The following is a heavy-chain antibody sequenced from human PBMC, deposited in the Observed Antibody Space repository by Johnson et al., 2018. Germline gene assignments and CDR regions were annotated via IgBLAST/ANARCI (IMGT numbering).Heavy chain of an antibody. D-gene: IGHD3-22*01. CDR1: GFTFSTYG. Sequence: VQLLETGGGVVQPGRSLRLSCAASGFTFSTYGMHWVRQAPGKGLEWVALIWHEGSNKNYEDSVKGRFTISRDNAKNTLYMQMKSLRAEDTAVYYCAREYDSSGYYLEYFQHWGQGTLVTVSS. J-gene: IGHJ1*01. CDR2: IWHEGSNK. V-gene: IGHV3-33*01. CDR3: AREYDSSGYYLEYFQH.